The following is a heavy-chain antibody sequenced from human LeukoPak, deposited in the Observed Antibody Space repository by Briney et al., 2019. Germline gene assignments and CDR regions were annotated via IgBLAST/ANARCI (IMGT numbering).Heavy chain of an antibody. J-gene: IGHJ3*02. CDR3: ARELRGYGAFDI. V-gene: IGHV3-7*01. D-gene: IGHD5-12*01. CDR1: GFTFSRLW. CDR2: IDEDGSVE. Sequence: PGGSLRLSCTASGFTFSRLWMSWVRQAPGKGLEWVAKIDEDGSVEYYVDSVKGRVTISRDNAKTSVSLQLNSLRVEDTAVYYCARELRGYGAFDIWGQGTMVTVSS.